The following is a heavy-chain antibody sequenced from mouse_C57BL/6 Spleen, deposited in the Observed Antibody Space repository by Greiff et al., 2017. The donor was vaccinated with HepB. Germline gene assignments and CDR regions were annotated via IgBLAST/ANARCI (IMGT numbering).Heavy chain of an antibody. Sequence: DVKLQESGAELVRPGASVKLSCTASGFNIKDDYMHWVKQRPEQGLEWIGWIDPENGDTEYASKFQGKATITADTSSNTAYLQLSSLTSEDTAVYYCTPSYYGSAAYWGQGTLVTVSA. V-gene: IGHV14-4*01. J-gene: IGHJ3*01. CDR2: IDPENGDT. D-gene: IGHD1-1*01. CDR1: GFNIKDDY. CDR3: TPSYYGSAAY.